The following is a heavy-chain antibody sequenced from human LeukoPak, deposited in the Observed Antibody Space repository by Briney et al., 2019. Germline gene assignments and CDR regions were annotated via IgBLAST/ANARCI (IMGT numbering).Heavy chain of an antibody. CDR3: ARDRHTLYDFWSGYSDYYFDY. D-gene: IGHD3-3*01. Sequence: PSETLSLTCTVSGGSISSYYWSWIRQPAGKGLEWIGRIYTSGSTNYNPSLKSRVTMSVDTSKNQFSLKLSSVTAADTAVYYCARDRHTLYDFWSGYSDYYFDYWGQGTLVTVSS. J-gene: IGHJ4*02. V-gene: IGHV4-4*07. CDR2: IYTSGST. CDR1: GGSISSYY.